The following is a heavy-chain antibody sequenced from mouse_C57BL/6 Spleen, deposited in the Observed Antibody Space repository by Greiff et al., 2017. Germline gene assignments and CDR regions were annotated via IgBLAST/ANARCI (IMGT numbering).Heavy chain of an antibody. CDR1: GFSFNTYA. CDR2: IRSKSNNYAT. CDR3: VRHGTGLYAMDY. Sequence: EVQLQESGGGLVQPKGSLKLSCAASGFSFNTYAMNWVRQAPGKGLEWVARIRSKSNNYATYYADSVKDRFTISRDDSESMLYLQMNNLKTEDTAMYYCVRHGTGLYAMDYWGQGTSVTVSS. D-gene: IGHD4-1*01. V-gene: IGHV10-1*01. J-gene: IGHJ4*01.